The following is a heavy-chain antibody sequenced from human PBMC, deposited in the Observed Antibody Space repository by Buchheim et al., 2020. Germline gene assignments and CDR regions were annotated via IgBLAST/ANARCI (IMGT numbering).Heavy chain of an antibody. V-gene: IGHV1-46*01. Sequence: QVQLVQSGAEVKKPGASVKVSCKASGYTFTSYYMHWVRQAPGQGLEWMGIINSSGGSTSYAQKFQGRVTMTRDTSTSTVYLELSRLRSKDTAVYYCARDNSPELRIPYGMDVWGQGTT. CDR2: INSSGGST. J-gene: IGHJ6*01. CDR3: ARDNSPELRIPYGMDV. CDR1: GYTFTSYY. D-gene: IGHD2-15*01.